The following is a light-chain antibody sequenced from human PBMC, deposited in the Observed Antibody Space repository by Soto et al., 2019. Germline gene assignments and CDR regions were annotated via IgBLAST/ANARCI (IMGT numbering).Light chain of an antibody. V-gene: IGKV1D-12*01. CDR2: AAS. Sequence: GDRVTITCRASQAISTWLAWYQQKPGKAPKLLIYAASNLQTGVPSRFSVSGSGTDFTLTISSLQPEDFATYYCQHANSFPRTLGQGTKVEIK. J-gene: IGKJ1*01. CDR3: QHANSFPRT. CDR1: QAISTW.